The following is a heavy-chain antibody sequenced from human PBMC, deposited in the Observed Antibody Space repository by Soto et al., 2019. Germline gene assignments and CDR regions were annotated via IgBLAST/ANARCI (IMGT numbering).Heavy chain of an antibody. Sequence: SETLSLTCNVSGGSISKFYWAWIRKTAGNGLEWMGRVYATGTTDYNPSLRSRVAMSVDISKKTFSLRLRSVTGADSGVYYCVRDGSKSLRDWFDPWGQGILVTVPQ. V-gene: IGHV4-4*07. CDR1: GGSISKFY. J-gene: IGHJ5*02. CDR3: VRDGSKSLRDWFDP. CDR2: VYATGTT.